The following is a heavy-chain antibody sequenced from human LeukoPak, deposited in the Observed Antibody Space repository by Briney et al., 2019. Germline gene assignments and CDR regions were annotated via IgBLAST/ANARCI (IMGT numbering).Heavy chain of an antibody. D-gene: IGHD3-22*01. CDR1: GYTFTGYY. J-gene: IGHJ4*02. V-gene: IGHV1-2*02. CDR2: INPKSGGT. CDR3: ARAQHYDSSGYTGGYFDY. Sequence: GASVKVSCKASGYTFTGYYLHWVRQAPGQGLEWMGWINPKSGGTASAQHFQGRVTMTRDTSISTAYMELSRLRSDDTAVYYCARAQHYDSSGYTGGYFDYWGQGTLVTVSS.